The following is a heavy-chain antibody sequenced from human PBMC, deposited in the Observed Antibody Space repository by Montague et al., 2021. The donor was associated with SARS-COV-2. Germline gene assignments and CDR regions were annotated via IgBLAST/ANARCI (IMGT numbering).Heavy chain of an antibody. CDR2: IYYSGST. J-gene: IGHJ4*02. D-gene: IGHD2-8*01. CDR3: ARLAVGYCTNGVCYTAFDY. CDR1: GGSISSYY. Sequence: SETLSLTCTVSGGSISSYYWGWIRQPPGKGLEWIGYIYYSGSTNYNPSLKSRVTISVDTSKNQFSLKLSSVTAADTAVYYCARLAVGYCTNGVCYTAFDYWGQGTLVTVSS. V-gene: IGHV4-59*08.